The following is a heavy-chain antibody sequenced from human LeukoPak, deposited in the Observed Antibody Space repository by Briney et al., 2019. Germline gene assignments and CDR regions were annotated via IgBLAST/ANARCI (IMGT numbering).Heavy chain of an antibody. CDR2: IIPIFGTA. CDR1: GGTFSSYA. D-gene: IGHD6-19*01. J-gene: IGHJ4*02. CDR3: ARDPSNSSGWNVLFDF. Sequence: SVKVSCKASGGTFSSYAISWVRQAPGQGLEWMGGIIPIFGTANYAQKFQGRVTVTKDTSASTVYMELRSLRSDDTAVYYCARDPSNSSGWNVLFDFWGQGTLVTVSS. V-gene: IGHV1-69*05.